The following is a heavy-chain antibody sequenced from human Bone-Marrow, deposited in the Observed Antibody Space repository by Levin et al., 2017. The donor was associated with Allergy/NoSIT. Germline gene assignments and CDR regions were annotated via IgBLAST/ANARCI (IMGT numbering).Heavy chain of an antibody. V-gene: IGHV3-23*01. CDR2: ISGSGGST. D-gene: IGHD2-2*01. J-gene: IGHJ1*01. CDR3: AKGRVVPAAISTSEYFQH. CDR1: GFTFSSYA. Sequence: LSLTCAASGFTFSSYAMSWVRQAPGKGLEWVSAISGSGGSTYYADSVKGRFTISRDNSKNTLYLQMNSLRAEDTAVYYCAKGRVVPAAISTSEYFQHWGQGTLVTVSS.